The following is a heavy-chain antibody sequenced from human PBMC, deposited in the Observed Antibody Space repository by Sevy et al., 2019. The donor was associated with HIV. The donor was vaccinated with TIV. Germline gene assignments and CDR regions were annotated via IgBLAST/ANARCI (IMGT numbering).Heavy chain of an antibody. CDR1: GFPFNDHA. CDR3: AKDINRGCDGVNCYSYYYYFYGLDV. D-gene: IGHD2-21*01. J-gene: IGHJ6*02. V-gene: IGHV3-9*01. Sequence: GGSLRLPCAASGFPFNDHAMHWVRQVPGKGLEWVSGVSWNSRYIGYADSVKGRFTISRDNARHFLYLEMNSLRPEDTALYYCAKDINRGCDGVNCYSYYYYFYGLDVWGQGTTVTVSS. CDR2: VSWNSRYI.